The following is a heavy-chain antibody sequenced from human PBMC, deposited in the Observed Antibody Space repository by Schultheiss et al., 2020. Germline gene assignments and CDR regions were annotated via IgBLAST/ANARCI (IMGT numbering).Heavy chain of an antibody. CDR3: AHKRGGIAAPGVFDP. CDR2: IYWDDDK. J-gene: IGHJ5*02. D-gene: IGHD6-13*01. CDR1: GFSLTTSGVG. Sequence: SGPTPVKPTQSLTLTCTFSGFSLTTSGVGVGWIRQPPGKALEWLTLIYWDDDKRYSPSLKSRLTITKDTSKNQVVLTMTNMDPVDTATYYCAHKRGGIAAPGVFDPWGQGTLVTVSS. V-gene: IGHV2-5*02.